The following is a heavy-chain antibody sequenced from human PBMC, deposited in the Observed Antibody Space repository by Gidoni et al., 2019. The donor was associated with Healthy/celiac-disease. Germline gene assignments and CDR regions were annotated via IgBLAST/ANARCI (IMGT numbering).Heavy chain of an antibody. CDR2: ISGSGRST. V-gene: IGHV3-23*01. J-gene: IGHJ6*02. Sequence: EVQLLESGGGFVQPGGSLSPACAASGFTFSTYAMSWARQAPGKGLGWVPAISGSGRSTYYADSVKGRFTISRDNSKNTLYLEMNSLRAEDTAVYYCAKNKIPHTYSSSPRQELYGMDVWGQGTTVTVSS. CDR1: GFTFSTYA. D-gene: IGHD6-6*01. CDR3: AKNKIPHTYSSSPRQELYGMDV.